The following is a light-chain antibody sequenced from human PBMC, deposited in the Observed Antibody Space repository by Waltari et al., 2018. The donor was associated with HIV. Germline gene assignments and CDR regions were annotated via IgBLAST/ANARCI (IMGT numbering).Light chain of an antibody. CDR2: DVS. CDR1: SSDVGGYNY. Sequence: QSALTQPASVSGSPGQSITISCTGTSSDVGGYNYVSWYQQHPGKAPKLMIYDVSKRPSGVSNRFSCSKAGNTASLTISGLQAEDEADYYCSSYTSSSPWVFGGGTKLTVL. CDR3: SSYTSSSPWV. J-gene: IGLJ3*02. V-gene: IGLV2-14*01.